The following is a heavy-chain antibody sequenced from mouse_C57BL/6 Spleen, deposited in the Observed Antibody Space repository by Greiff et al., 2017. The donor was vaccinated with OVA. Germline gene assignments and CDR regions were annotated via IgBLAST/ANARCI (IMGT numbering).Heavy chain of an antibody. CDR3: ASSTMVRPFDY. D-gene: IGHD2-2*01. CDR1: GYSITSGYY. J-gene: IGHJ2*01. Sequence: EVKVEESGPGLVKPSQSLSLTCSVTGYSITSGYYWNWIRQFPGNKLEWMGYISYDGSNNYNPSLKNRISITRDTSKNQFFLKLNSVTTEDTATYYCASSTMVRPFDYWGQGTTLTVSS. CDR2: ISYDGSN. V-gene: IGHV3-6*01.